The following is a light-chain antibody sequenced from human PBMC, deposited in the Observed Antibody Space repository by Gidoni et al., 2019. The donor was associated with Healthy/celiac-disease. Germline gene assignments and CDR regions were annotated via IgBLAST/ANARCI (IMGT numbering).Light chain of an antibody. CDR2: AAS. CDR3: QQSYSTPRT. CDR1: QSISSY. Sequence: DIQMTQAPSSLSASVGDRATITCRASQSISSYLNGYQQKPGHAPKLLIYAASSWQSGVPSRFSCSGSGTDFTLTISSLQPEDCATYSCQQSYSTPRTFGQGTKVDIK. J-gene: IGKJ1*01. V-gene: IGKV1-39*01.